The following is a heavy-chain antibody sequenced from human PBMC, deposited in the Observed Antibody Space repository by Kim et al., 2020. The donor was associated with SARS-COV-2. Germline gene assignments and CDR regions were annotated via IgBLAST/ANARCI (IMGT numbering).Heavy chain of an antibody. J-gene: IGHJ4*02. Sequence: YADSVKGRFTISRDNSKNTLYLQMNSLRAEDTAVYYCAKAKLVGARKFDYWGQGTLVTVSS. V-gene: IGHV3-23*01. D-gene: IGHD1-26*01. CDR3: AKAKLVGARKFDY.